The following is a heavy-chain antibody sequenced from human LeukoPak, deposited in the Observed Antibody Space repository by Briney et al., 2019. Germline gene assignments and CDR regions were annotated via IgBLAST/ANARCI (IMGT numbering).Heavy chain of an antibody. CDR3: ARSIVVVPADFDY. V-gene: IGHV1-2*02. CDR1: GYTFTGYY. D-gene: IGHD2-2*01. J-gene: IGHJ4*02. CDR2: INPNSGGT. Sequence: GASVKVSCKASGYTFTGYYMHWVRQAPGQGVEWMGWINPNSGGTNYAQKFQGRVTMTRDTSISTAYMELSRLRSDDTAVYYCARSIVVVPADFDYWGQGTLVTVSS.